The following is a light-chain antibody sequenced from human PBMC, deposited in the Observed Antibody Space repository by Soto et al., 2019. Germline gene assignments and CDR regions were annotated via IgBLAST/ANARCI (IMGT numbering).Light chain of an antibody. CDR2: RAS. Sequence: EMVMTQSPATLSVSPGERVILSCRASQSVTDNNIAWYQVKPGQAPRLLIYRASTRATGIPARFSGSGSGTEFALTISSLQSEDSAVYFCQQYSVWPPYTFGQGTRLE. J-gene: IGKJ2*01. CDR1: QSVTDNN. CDR3: QQYSVWPPYT. V-gene: IGKV3-15*01.